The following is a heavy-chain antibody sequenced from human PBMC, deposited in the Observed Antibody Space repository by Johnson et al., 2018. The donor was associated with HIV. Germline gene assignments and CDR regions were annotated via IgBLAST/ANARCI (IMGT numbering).Heavy chain of an antibody. CDR3: ARERGRIAADAFDI. J-gene: IGHJ3*02. D-gene: IGHD6-13*01. V-gene: IGHV3-66*01. Sequence: MLLVESGGGVVQPGRSLRLSCAASGFTVSTNYMSWVRQAPGKGLEWVSVIYSGDTTYYADSVKGRFTISRDNSKNTLYLQMNSLGAEDTAVYYWARERGRIAADAFDIWGQGTMVTVSS. CDR1: GFTVSTNY. CDR2: IYSGDTT.